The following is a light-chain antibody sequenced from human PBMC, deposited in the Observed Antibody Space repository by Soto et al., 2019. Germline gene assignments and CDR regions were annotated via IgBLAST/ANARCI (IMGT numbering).Light chain of an antibody. J-gene: IGLJ1*01. CDR1: SSNIGSNT. CDR2: SNN. V-gene: IGLV1-44*01. Sequence: QSARTEPPSASGTPGQRVTISCYGSSSNIGSNTVNWYQQLPGTAPKLLIYSNNQRPSGVPDRFSGSKSGTSASLVISGLQSEDEADYYCAAWDDSPYVFGTGTKVTVL. CDR3: AAWDDSPYV.